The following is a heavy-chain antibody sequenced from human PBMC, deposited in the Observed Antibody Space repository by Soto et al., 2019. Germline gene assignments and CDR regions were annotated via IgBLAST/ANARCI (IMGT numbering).Heavy chain of an antibody. V-gene: IGHV1-18*01. CDR1: GYTFTSYG. CDR3: ARDSPQKWWSKNYYYYGMDV. Sequence: ASVKVSCKTSGYTFTSYGLSWVRQAPGQRLERMGWISAYNGNTNSAQKLQGRVTMTTDTSTNTAYMELRSLRSDDTAVYYCARDSPQKWWSKNYYYYGMDVWGQGTTVTVSS. D-gene: IGHD2-15*01. J-gene: IGHJ6*02. CDR2: ISAYNGNT.